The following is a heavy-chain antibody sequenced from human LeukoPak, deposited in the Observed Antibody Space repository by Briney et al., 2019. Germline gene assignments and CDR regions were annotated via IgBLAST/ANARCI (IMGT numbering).Heavy chain of an antibody. V-gene: IGHV4-61*08. CDR1: GGSISSGDYY. CDR3: ASYHGFDI. D-gene: IGHD2-2*01. J-gene: IGHJ3*02. Sequence: PSETLSLTCTVSGGSISSGDYYWSWIRQPPGKGLEWIGYIQYNVRTNYNPSLKSRVTISVDTSKNQFSLKLSSVTAADTAVYYCASYHGFDIWGQGTMVTVSS. CDR2: IQYNVRT.